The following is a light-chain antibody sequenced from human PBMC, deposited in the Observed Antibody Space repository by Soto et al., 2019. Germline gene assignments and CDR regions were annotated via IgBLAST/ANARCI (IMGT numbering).Light chain of an antibody. V-gene: IGKV4-1*01. CDR2: WAS. J-gene: IGKJ3*01. CDR1: QSVLYSSNNKNC. CDR3: QQYYGTPPA. Sequence: DIVMTQSPDSLAVSLGERATINCKSSQSVLYSSNNKNCLAWYQQKPGQPPKLLIYWASTRESGVPDRFSGSGSGTDFTLTISSLQAEDVAVYYCQQYYGTPPAFGPGTKVDIK.